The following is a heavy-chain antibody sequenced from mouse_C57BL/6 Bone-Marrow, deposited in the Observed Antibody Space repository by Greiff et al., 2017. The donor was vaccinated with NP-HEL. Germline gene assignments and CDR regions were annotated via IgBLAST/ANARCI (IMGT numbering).Heavy chain of an antibody. CDR3: ARGGEHGQYFEV. CDR1: GYTFTDYN. Sequence: VQLKQSGPELVKPGASVKIPCKASGYTFTDYNMDWVKQSHGKSLEWIGDINPNNGGTIYNQKFKGKATLTVDKSSSTAYMELRSLTSEDTAVYYCARGGEHGQYFEVWGTETPGTVSS. J-gene: IGHJ1*03. V-gene: IGHV1-18*01. CDR2: INPNNGGT. D-gene: IGHD3-3*01.